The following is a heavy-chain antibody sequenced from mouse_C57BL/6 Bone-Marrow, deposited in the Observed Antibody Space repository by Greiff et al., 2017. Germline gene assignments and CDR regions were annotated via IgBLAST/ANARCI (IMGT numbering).Heavy chain of an antibody. D-gene: IGHD2-5*01. CDR2: IDPENGDT. CDR3: TTGYSNYPFAY. CDR1: GFNIKDDY. V-gene: IGHV14-4*01. J-gene: IGHJ3*01. Sequence: EVQLQQSGAELVRPGASVKLSCTASGFNIKDDYMHWVKQRPEQGLEWIGWIDPENGDTEYASKFQGKATITADTSSNTAYLQLSSLTSEDTAVYYCTTGYSNYPFAYWGQGTLVTVSA.